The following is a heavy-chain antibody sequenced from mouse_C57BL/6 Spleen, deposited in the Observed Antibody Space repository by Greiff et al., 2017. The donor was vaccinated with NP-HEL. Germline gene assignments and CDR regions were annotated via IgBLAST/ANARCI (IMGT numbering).Heavy chain of an antibody. J-gene: IGHJ1*03. CDR3: ARGPPYQRYFDV. CDR2: IDPSDSYT. V-gene: IGHV1-50*01. Sequence: QVQLQQPGAELVKPGASVKLSCKASGYTFTSYWMQWVQQRPGQGLEWIGEIDPSDSYTNYNQKFKGKATLTVDTSSSTAYMQLSSLTSEDSAVYYCARGPPYQRYFDVWGTGTTVTVSS. CDR1: GYTFTSYW.